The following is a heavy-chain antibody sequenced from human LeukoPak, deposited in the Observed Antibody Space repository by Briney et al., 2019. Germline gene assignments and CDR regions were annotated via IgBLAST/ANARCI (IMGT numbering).Heavy chain of an antibody. J-gene: IGHJ4*02. D-gene: IGHD5-18*01. CDR1: GFTFSSHG. V-gene: IGHV3-30*18. CDR2: IIYDGSNK. CDR3: AKERPRIQLWTYYFDY. Sequence: GSLRLSCGASGFTFSSHGMPRVRQAPGKGLGWGAAIIYDGSNKYYADSVKGRFTISRDNSKNTLYLQMNSLRAEDTAVYYCAKERPRIQLWTYYFDYWGQGTLVTVSS.